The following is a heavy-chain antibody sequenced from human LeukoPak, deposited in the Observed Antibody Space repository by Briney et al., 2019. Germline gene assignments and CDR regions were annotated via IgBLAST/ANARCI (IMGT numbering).Heavy chain of an antibody. D-gene: IGHD3-10*01. Sequence: GGSLRLSCAASGFTFSYYAMHWVRQAPGKGLEWVAVISYDGSNKYYADSVKGRFTISRDNSKNTLYLQMNNLRAEDTAVYYSWFGESNFDYWGQGTLVTVSS. J-gene: IGHJ4*02. V-gene: IGHV3-30-3*01. CDR1: GFTFSYYA. CDR2: ISYDGSNK. CDR3: WFGESNFDY.